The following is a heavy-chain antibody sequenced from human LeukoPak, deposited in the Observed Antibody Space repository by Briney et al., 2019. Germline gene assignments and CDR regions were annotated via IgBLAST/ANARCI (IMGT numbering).Heavy chain of an antibody. CDR3: AGDYGSGSYNWFDP. CDR2: ISSSSSYI. Sequence: GGSLRLSCAASGFTFSSYSMNWVRQAPGKGLEWVSSISSSSSYIYYADSVKGRFTISRDNAKNSLYLQMNSLRAEDTAVYYCAGDYGSGSYNWFDPWGQGTLVTVSS. V-gene: IGHV3-21*01. CDR1: GFTFSSYS. D-gene: IGHD3-10*01. J-gene: IGHJ5*02.